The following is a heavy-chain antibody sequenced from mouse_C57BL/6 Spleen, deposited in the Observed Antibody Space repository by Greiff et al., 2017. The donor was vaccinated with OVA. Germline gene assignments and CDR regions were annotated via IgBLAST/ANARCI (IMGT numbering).Heavy chain of an antibody. CDR3: SIITTDDY. Sequence: DVKLVESGGDLVKPGGSLKLSCAASGFTFSSSGMSWVRQTPDKRLEWVATISSGGSYTYYPDSVKGRFTISRDNAKNTLYLQRSSLKSEDTAMYYCSIITTDDYWGQGTSVTVSS. J-gene: IGHJ4*01. D-gene: IGHD1-1*01. CDR2: ISSGGSYT. CDR1: GFTFSSSG. V-gene: IGHV5-6*02.